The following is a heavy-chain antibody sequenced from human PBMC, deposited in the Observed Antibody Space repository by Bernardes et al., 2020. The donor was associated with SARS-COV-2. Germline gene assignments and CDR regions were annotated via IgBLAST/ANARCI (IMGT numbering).Heavy chain of an antibody. Sequence: LSLTCAVFGVSISSATYYWSWTRHHPGKGLEWIGYIYSSGTTFNNPSLRSRSTMSVDTSKNQFSLKLSSVTAADTAVYYCARGAAPGGMDVWGQGTTVTVSS. CDR3: ARGAAPGGMDV. D-gene: IGHD6-13*01. J-gene: IGHJ6*02. V-gene: IGHV4-31*11. CDR1: GVSISSATYY. CDR2: IYSSGTT.